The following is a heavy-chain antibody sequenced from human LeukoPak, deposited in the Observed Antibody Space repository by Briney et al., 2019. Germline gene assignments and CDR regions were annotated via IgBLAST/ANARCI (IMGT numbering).Heavy chain of an antibody. Sequence: SETLSLTCGISGGSFSDYHWTWIRQPPGKGLEWIGEINHSGNSNYNPSLKSRVTISVDTSKNQFSLSLSSVTAADAAVYYCARTILVVPTSYFYFYHMDVWGKGTTVIVSS. J-gene: IGHJ6*03. V-gene: IGHV4-34*01. CDR2: INHSGNS. D-gene: IGHD2-2*01. CDR1: GGSFSDYH. CDR3: ARTILVVPTSYFYFYHMDV.